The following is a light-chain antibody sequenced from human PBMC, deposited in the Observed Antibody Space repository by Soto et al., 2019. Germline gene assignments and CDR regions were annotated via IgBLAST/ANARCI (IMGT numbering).Light chain of an antibody. CDR2: GNR. CDR3: AAWDDSLSGRV. CDR1: SSNIGAGSD. Sequence: QSVLTQPPSVSGAPGQRISISCTGSSSNIGAGSDVHWYQQLPGTAPKLLIYGNRNRPSGVPDRFSGSKSGTSASLAISGLQPEDEADYYCAAWDDSLSGRVFGGGTKLTVL. V-gene: IGLV1-40*01. J-gene: IGLJ3*02.